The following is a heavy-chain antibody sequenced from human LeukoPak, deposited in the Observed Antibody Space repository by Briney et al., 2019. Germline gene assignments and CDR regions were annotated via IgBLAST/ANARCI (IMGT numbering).Heavy chain of an antibody. CDR2: ISGSGDST. CDR3: AKGASIVAKKRVEMATNNYFDY. V-gene: IGHV3-23*01. CDR1: GFTFSSYG. Sequence: GGSLRLSCAASGFTFSSYGMSWVRQAPGKGLEWVSGISGSGDSTFYAGSVKGRFTISRDNSKNTLYLQMNSLRAEDTAVYYCAKGASIVAKKRVEMATNNYFDYWGQGTLVTVSS. J-gene: IGHJ4*02. D-gene: IGHD5-24*01.